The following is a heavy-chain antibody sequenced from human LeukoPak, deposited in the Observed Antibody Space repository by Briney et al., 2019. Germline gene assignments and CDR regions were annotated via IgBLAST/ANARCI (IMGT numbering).Heavy chain of an antibody. J-gene: IGHJ3*02. CDR1: GGSISSYY. V-gene: IGHV4-34*01. D-gene: IGHD6-13*01. Sequence: PSETLSLTCTVSGGSISSYYWSWIRQPPGKGLEWIGEINHSGSTNYNPSLKSRVTISVDTSKNQFSLKLSSVTAADTAVYYCARAFSYSSSWEDAFDIWGQGTMVTVSS. CDR3: ARAFSYSSSWEDAFDI. CDR2: INHSGST.